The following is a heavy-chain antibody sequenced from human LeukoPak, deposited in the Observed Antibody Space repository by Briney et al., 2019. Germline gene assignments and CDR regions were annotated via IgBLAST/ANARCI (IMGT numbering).Heavy chain of an antibody. CDR1: GLTFRNYG. V-gene: IGHV3-33*03. D-gene: IGHD2-2*01. Sequence: PGGSLRLSCVASGLTFRNYGFHWVRQAPGKELEWVAIIYSGGGTTKYYAESVKDRFTITRDDSRDTLYLQVNSLRAEDTAVYYCGVILVPGGVWHFDLWGRGTLVTVSP. CDR2: IYSGGGTTK. CDR3: GVILVPGGVWHFDL. J-gene: IGHJ2*01.